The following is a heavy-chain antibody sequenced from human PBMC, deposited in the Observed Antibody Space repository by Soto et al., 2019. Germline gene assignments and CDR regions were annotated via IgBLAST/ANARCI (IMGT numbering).Heavy chain of an antibody. J-gene: IGHJ4*02. CDR1: GNFCSKYG. D-gene: IGHD1-26*01. CDR2: INGNTGST. Sequence: QVQLVQSGAEVKKPGASVKVSCKTPGNFCSKYGISWVRQAPGQGLEWMGWINGNTGSTNYAQKFRGRVTMTTDTSTGMVYMELSSLTSDDTAIYYCGRDGDQWDQRYLDYRGKGTLV. V-gene: IGHV1-18*01. CDR3: GRDGDQWDQRYLDY.